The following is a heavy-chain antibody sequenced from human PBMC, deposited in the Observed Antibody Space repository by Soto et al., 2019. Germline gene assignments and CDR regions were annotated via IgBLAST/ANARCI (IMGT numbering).Heavy chain of an antibody. D-gene: IGHD6-19*01. CDR2: FDPEDGET. J-gene: IGHJ2*01. CDR3: ATVIAVAGSYWYFDL. Sequence: ASVKVSCKVSGYTLTELSMHWVRQAPGKGLEWMGGFDPEDGETIYAQKFQGRVTMTEDTSTDTAYMELSSLRSEDTAVYYCATVIAVAGSYWYFDLWGRGTLVTVSS. V-gene: IGHV1-24*01. CDR1: GYTLTELS.